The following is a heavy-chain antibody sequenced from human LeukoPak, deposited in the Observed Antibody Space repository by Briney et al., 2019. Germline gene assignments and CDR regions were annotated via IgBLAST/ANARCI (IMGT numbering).Heavy chain of an antibody. CDR3: AHPTEYSSSWYGNWFDP. J-gene: IGHJ5*02. CDR2: ISGSGGAT. V-gene: IGHV3-23*01. D-gene: IGHD6-13*01. CDR1: GFTFNTYG. Sequence: GSLRLSCAASGFTFNTYGMSWVRQAPGKGLEWVSGISGSGGATYNADSVKGRFTISRDNSKNTLYLQMNSPRAEDTAVYYCAHPTEYSSSWYGNWFDPWGQGTLVTVSS.